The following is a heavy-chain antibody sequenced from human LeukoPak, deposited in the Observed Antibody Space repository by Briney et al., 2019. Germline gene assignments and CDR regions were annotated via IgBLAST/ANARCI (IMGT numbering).Heavy chain of an antibody. CDR1: GYTFTSYY. Sequence: ASVKVSCKASGYTFTSYYMHWVRQAPGQGLEWMGIINPSGGSTSYAQKFQGRVTMTRDTSTSTVYMELSSLRSEDTAVYYCARDRRYYYDSSTQMDYWGQGTLVTVSS. CDR3: ARDRRYYYDSSTQMDY. J-gene: IGHJ4*02. V-gene: IGHV1-46*01. D-gene: IGHD3-22*01. CDR2: INPSGGST.